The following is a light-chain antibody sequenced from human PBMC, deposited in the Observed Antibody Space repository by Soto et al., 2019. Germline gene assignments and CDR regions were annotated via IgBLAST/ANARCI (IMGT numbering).Light chain of an antibody. V-gene: IGKV3-20*01. CDR1: QSLSSNY. CDR3: QQYVSAPIT. CDR2: GVS. Sequence: ESVLTQSPRTLSLSPGERATLSYRASQSLSSNYLAWYQQKPGQAPRLLIYGVSSRATGVPVSFSGSGSGTDFTLTISRLEPEDLAVYYCQQYVSAPITFGQGTRLEIK. J-gene: IGKJ5*01.